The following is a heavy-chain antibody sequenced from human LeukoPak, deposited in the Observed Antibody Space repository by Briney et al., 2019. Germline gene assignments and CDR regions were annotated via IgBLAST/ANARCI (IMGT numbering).Heavy chain of an antibody. Sequence: GGSLRLSCAASGFTFSTYAMHWVRQAPGKGLEWVAVIPYDGSNKYYADSVKGRFTISRENSKNRLYLQMNSLRAEDTAVYYCAKNPFGELLYWFDPWGQGTLVTVSS. CDR1: GFTFSTYA. V-gene: IGHV3-30*04. J-gene: IGHJ5*02. CDR2: IPYDGSNK. D-gene: IGHD3-10*01. CDR3: AKNPFGELLYWFDP.